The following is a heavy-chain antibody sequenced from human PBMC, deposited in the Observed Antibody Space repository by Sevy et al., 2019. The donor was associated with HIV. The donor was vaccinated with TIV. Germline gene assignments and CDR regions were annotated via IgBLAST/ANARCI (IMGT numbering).Heavy chain of an antibody. CDR1: GYSFTSYW. CDR3: SGPDRLYYLDY. J-gene: IGHJ4*02. Sequence: GESLKISCKGSGYSFTSYWIGWVRQMPGKGLEWMGIIYPGDSDTRYSPSFQGQVTISADKSISTAYLQWSSLKASDTAIVYWSGPDRLYYLDYLGQGTLVTVSS. V-gene: IGHV5-51*01. CDR2: IYPGDSDT.